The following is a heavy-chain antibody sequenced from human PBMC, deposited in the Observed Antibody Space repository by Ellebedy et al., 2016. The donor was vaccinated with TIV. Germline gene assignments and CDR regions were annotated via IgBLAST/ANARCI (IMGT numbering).Heavy chain of an antibody. CDR3: ARRHSSGWYKDYFDY. D-gene: IGHD6-19*01. CDR2: ISSSGSTI. Sequence: GGSLRLSCAASGFTFSSYWMSWVRQAPGKGLEWVSYISSSGSTIYYADSVKGRFTISRDNAKNSLYLQMNSLRAEDTAVYYCARRHSSGWYKDYFDYWGQGTLVTVSS. J-gene: IGHJ4*02. V-gene: IGHV3-48*04. CDR1: GFTFSSYW.